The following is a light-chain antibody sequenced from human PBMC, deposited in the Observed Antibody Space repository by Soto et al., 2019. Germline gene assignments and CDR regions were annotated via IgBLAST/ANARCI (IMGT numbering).Light chain of an antibody. CDR3: NSYAGDIIRFV. J-gene: IGLJ1*01. CDR1: SSDVGAYKY. Sequence: QSVLTQPASVSGSPGQSVTIPCTGTSSDVGAYKYVSWYQQHPGKAPKLMIYEVSNRPSGVSNRFSGSKSGNTASLTISGLQADDEADYYCNSYAGDIIRFVFGTGTKVTVL. V-gene: IGLV2-14*01. CDR2: EVS.